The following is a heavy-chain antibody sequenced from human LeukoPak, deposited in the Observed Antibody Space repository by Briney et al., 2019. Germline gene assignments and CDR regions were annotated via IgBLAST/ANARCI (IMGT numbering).Heavy chain of an antibody. CDR1: GGTFSSYA. CDR3: ASKLLWFGELSA. J-gene: IGHJ5*02. CDR2: IIPIFGIA. D-gene: IGHD3-10*01. Sequence: SVKVSCKASGGTFSSYAISWVRQAPGQGLEWMGRIIPIFGIANYAQKFQGRVTITADKSTSTAYMELSSLRSEDTAVYYCASKLLWFGELSAWGQGTLVTVSS. V-gene: IGHV1-69*04.